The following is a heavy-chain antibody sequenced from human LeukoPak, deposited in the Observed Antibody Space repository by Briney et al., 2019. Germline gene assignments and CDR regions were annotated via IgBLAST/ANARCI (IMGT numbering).Heavy chain of an antibody. V-gene: IGHV4-59*01. D-gene: IGHD6-19*01. Sequence: PSETLSLTCTVSGGPLSSYYWSWIRQPPGKGLEWIGHIYYSGSPNYNPSLKSRVTISIDTSKNQFSLKLGSVTAADTAVYYSAAGYSSGSVDYWGQGTLVTVSS. CDR1: GGPLSSYY. J-gene: IGHJ4*02. CDR2: IYYSGSP. CDR3: AAGYSSGSVDY.